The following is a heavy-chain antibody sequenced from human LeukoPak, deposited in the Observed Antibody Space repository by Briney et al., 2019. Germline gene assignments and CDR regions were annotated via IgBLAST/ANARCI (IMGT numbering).Heavy chain of an antibody. CDR2: IYYSEST. J-gene: IGHJ4*02. V-gene: IGHV4-59*01. D-gene: IGHD2/OR15-2a*01. CDR1: GGPISSYY. Sequence: SETLSLTCTVSGGPISSYYWSWIRQPPGKGLEWIGYIYYSESTNYNPSLKSRVTTSVDTSKNQFSLKLSSVTAADTAVYYCARALLATYDYWGQGTLVTVSS. CDR3: ARALLATYDY.